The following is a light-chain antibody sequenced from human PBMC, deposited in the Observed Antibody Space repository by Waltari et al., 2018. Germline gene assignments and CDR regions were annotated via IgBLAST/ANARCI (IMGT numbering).Light chain of an antibody. CDR2: KDR. CDR1: ALPKPY. V-gene: IGLV3-25*03. Sequence: SYELTQPPSVSVSPGQTARITCSGDALPKPYAYWYQQKPGQAPVLVIYKDRERPSGIPERFSGSSSGKTVTLTISGVQAEDEADYYCQSADSSGTYVVFGGGTKLTVL. CDR3: QSADSSGTYVV. J-gene: IGLJ2*01.